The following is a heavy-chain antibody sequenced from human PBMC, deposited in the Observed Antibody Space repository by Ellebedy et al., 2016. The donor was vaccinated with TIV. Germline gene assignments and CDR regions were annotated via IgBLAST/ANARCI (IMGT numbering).Heavy chain of an antibody. D-gene: IGHD5-18*01. Sequence: SETLSLTXTVSGYSISSGGYYWSWIRQHPGKGLEWIGYIYYSGSTYYNPSLKSRVTISVDTSKNQFSLKLSSVTAADTAVYYCARVTAQVTDDYWGQGTLVTVSS. V-gene: IGHV4-31*03. CDR3: ARVTAQVTDDY. CDR2: IYYSGST. CDR1: GYSISSGGYY. J-gene: IGHJ4*02.